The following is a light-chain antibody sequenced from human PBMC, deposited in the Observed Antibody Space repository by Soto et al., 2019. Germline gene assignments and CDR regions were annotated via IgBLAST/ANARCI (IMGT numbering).Light chain of an antibody. CDR2: DAS. CDR1: QSVGGN. V-gene: IGKV3-15*01. CDR3: QQYNNWPLYT. Sequence: EIVMTQSPATLSVSPGERATLSCRASQSVGGNLAWYQQRPGRAPRLLIYDASTRATDIPARFSGSGSGTEVTLTISSLKSEDFALYYCQQYNNWPLYTFGQGTKLEIK. J-gene: IGKJ2*01.